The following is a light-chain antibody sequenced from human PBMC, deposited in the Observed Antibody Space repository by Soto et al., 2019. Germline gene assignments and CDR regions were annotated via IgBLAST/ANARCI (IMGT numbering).Light chain of an antibody. CDR2: AAS. V-gene: IGKV1-39*01. Sequence: DIQMTQSPSSLSASVGDRVTITFRASQSISSYLNWYQQKPGKAPKLLIYAASSLQSGVQSRVSGSGSGRDFTLTISSLQPDDFATYYCQQRYSTPLTFGGGTKVEIK. J-gene: IGKJ4*01. CDR3: QQRYSTPLT. CDR1: QSISSY.